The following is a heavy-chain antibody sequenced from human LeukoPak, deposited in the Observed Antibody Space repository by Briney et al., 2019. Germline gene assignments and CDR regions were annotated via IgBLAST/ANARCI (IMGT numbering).Heavy chain of an antibody. D-gene: IGHD5-18*01. CDR2: IYYSGST. CDR3: ARRRYSYGGGGFDY. J-gene: IGHJ4*02. CDR1: GGSISSSSYY. Sequence: SETLSLTCTVSGGSISSSSYYWGWIRQPPGKGLEWIGSIYYSGSTYYNPSLKSRVTISVDTSKNQFSLKLSSVTAADTAVYYCARRRYSYGGGGFDYWGQGTLVTVSS. V-gene: IGHV4-39*07.